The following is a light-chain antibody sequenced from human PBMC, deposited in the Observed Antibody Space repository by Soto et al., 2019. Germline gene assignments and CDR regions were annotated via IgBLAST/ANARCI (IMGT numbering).Light chain of an antibody. Sequence: QSVLTQPPSVSGAPGQWVTISCTGSSSNIGAGYDVHWYQQLPGTAPKLLFYGNSNRPSGVPDRFSGSKSGTSASLAITGLQAEDEADYYCQSYDSSLSSVVFGGGTKLTVL. CDR2: GNS. V-gene: IGLV1-40*01. CDR1: SSNIGAGYD. CDR3: QSYDSSLSSVV. J-gene: IGLJ2*01.